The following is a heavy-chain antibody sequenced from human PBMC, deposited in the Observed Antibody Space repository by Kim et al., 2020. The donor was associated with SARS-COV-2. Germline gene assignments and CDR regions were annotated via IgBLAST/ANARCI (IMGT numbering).Heavy chain of an antibody. CDR2: LSNSGDRT. D-gene: IGHD5-18*01. J-gene: IGHJ4*02. V-gene: IGHV3-23*01. CDR1: GFSFSSYA. Sequence: GGSLRLSCAASGFSFSSYAMTWVRQAPGKGLEWVSSLSNSGDRTYYADSVKGRFTISRDNSKNTLYLQMNSLRAEDTALYYCAKCRWSSTAVPTDWGQGTLVTVSS. CDR3: AKCRWSSTAVPTD.